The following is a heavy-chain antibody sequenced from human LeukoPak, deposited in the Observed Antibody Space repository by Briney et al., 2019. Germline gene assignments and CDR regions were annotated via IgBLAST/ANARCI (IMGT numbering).Heavy chain of an antibody. D-gene: IGHD3-10*01. Sequence: PSETLSLTCTVSGGSISSYYWSWIRQPPGKGLEWIGEINHSGSTNYNPSLKSRVTISVDTSKNQFSLKLSSVTAADTAVYYCARGDYYGSGSYYWTPYYYYGMDVWGQGTTVTVSS. CDR1: GGSISSYY. J-gene: IGHJ6*02. V-gene: IGHV4-34*01. CDR2: INHSGST. CDR3: ARGDYYGSGSYYWTPYYYYGMDV.